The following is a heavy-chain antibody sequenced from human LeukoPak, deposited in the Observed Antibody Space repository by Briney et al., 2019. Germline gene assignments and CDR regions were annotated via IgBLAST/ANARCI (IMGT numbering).Heavy chain of an antibody. CDR1: GFTFSVSA. D-gene: IGHD3-10*01. J-gene: IGHJ4*02. CDR3: AREDSYYYGSGSYPFDY. Sequence: PGGSLKLSCAATGFTFSVSAMYWVRQASGKGLEWVSSISSSSSYIYYADSVKGRFTISRDNAKNSLYLQMNSLRAEDTAVYYCAREDSYYYGSGSYPFDYWGQGTLVTVSS. V-gene: IGHV3-21*01. CDR2: ISSSSSYI.